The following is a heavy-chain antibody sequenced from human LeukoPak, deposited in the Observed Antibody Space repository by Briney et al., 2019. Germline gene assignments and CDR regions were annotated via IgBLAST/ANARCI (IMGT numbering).Heavy chain of an antibody. V-gene: IGHV3-23*01. J-gene: IGHJ4*02. CDR2: ISGSGYST. CDR3: AKELGDFRSAFDY. D-gene: IGHD3-3*01. Sequence: PGGSLRLSCAASGFTLSTYAMNWVRRAPGKGLEWVSAISGSGYSTYYADSVKGRFTISRDNSKSTLYLQMNSLRAEDTAVYYCAKELGDFRSAFDYWGQGTLVTVSS. CDR1: GFTLSTYA.